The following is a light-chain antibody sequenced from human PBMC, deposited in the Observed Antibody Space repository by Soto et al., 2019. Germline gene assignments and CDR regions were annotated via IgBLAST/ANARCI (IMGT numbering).Light chain of an antibody. J-gene: IGKJ5*01. V-gene: IGKV3-20*01. Sequence: EIVMTQSPGTLSLSPGERATLSCRASQSVNSYLAWYQQKPGQAPRLLISDASDRATGIPDRFSGSGSGTDFTLTISRLVPEDFAVYYCQHYDSSPPYTFGQGTRLEIK. CDR3: QHYDSSPPYT. CDR1: QSVNSY. CDR2: DAS.